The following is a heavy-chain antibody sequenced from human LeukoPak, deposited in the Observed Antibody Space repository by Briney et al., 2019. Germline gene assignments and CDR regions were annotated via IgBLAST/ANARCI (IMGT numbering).Heavy chain of an antibody. V-gene: IGHV4-39*01. CDR2: IYYSGST. D-gene: IGHD1-26*01. CDR3: SGSGSYVGQYYFDY. CDR1: GGSISSSSYY. Sequence: PSETLSLTCTVSGGSISSSSYYWGWIRQPPGKGLEWIGSIYYSGSTYYNPSLESRVTISVDTSKNQFSLKLSSVTAADTAVYYCSGSGSYVGQYYFDYWGQGTLVTVSS. J-gene: IGHJ4*02.